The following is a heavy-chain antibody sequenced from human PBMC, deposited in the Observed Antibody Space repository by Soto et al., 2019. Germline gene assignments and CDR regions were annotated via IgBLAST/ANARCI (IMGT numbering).Heavy chain of an antibody. CDR1: GGSISTYY. CDR3: AREPVAGNGGWFDP. D-gene: IGHD6-19*01. Sequence: SETLSLTCTVSGGSISTYYWSWIRQPPGKGLEWIGYIYYSGSTNYNPSLKSRVTISVDTSENQFSLKLSSVTAADTAVYYCAREPVAGNGGWFDPWGQGTLVTVSS. V-gene: IGHV4-59*01. CDR2: IYYSGST. J-gene: IGHJ5*02.